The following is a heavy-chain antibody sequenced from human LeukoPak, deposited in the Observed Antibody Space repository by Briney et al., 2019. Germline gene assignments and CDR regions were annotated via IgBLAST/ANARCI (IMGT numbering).Heavy chain of an antibody. D-gene: IGHD3-10*01. CDR2: IYYSGST. V-gene: IGHV4-30-4*01. J-gene: IGHJ5*02. CDR3: ARDRITMVRGVIITNWFDP. CDR1: GGSISSGDYY. Sequence: PSQTLSLTCTVSGGSISSGDYYWSWLRQPPGTGLEWIGYIYYSGSTYYNPSLKSRVTISVDTSKNQFSLKLSSVTAADTAVYYCARDRITMVRGVIITNWFDPWGQGTLVTVSS.